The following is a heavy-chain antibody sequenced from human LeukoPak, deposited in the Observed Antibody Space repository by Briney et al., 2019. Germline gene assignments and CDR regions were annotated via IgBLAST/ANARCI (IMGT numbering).Heavy chain of an antibody. Sequence: GRSLRLSCAASGFSFSRYGMHWVRQAPGKGLEWVAVIWYDGSNKNYVDSVKGRFTISRDNSENMVYLQMNILRAEDTAVYYCARGRGPYGWFDPWGQGTLVTVSS. CDR2: IWYDGSNK. V-gene: IGHV3-33*01. J-gene: IGHJ5*02. CDR3: ARGRGPYGWFDP. CDR1: GFSFSRYG. D-gene: IGHD3-10*01.